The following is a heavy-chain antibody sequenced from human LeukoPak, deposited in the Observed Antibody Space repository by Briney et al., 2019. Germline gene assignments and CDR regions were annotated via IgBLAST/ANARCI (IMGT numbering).Heavy chain of an antibody. D-gene: IGHD2-2*01. CDR2: ISGSGGST. CDR3: AKVACSSTSCYARGDYYYYGMDV. V-gene: IGHV3-23*01. CDR1: GFTFSSYP. Sequence: GGSLRLSCAASGFTFSSYPMNWVRQAPGKGLEWVSAISGSGGSTYYADSVKGRFTISRDNSKNTLYLQMNSLRAEDTAVYYCAKVACSSTSCYARGDYYYYGMDVWGQGTTVTVSS. J-gene: IGHJ6*02.